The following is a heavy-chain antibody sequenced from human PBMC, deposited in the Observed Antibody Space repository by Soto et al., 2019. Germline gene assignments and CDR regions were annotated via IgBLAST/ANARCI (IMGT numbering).Heavy chain of an antibody. CDR2: ISGSGTYT. V-gene: IGHV3-21*01. CDR1: GFTFSAYS. J-gene: IGHJ4*02. D-gene: IGHD4-17*01. Sequence: PGGSLRLSCAASGFTFSAYSMNWVRQAPGKGLEWVSSISGSGTYTPYSDFLRGRFTISRDNAKTSLYLQMISLRAEDTAVYYCAREGINNNGEYYFDSWGQGTVVTVSS. CDR3: AREGINNNGEYYFDS.